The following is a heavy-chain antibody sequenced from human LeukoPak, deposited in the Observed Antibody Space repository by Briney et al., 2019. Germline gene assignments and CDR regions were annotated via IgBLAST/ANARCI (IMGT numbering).Heavy chain of an antibody. V-gene: IGHV3-7*01. CDR2: IEEDGSEK. CDR1: GFPFSGYW. J-gene: IGHJ4*02. D-gene: IGHD3-10*01. CDR3: ARKLWFGEPGDY. Sequence: GGSLRLSCAASGFPFSGYWMSWVRQAPGKGLEWVASIEEDGSEKYYVDSVRGRLTISRDNAKNSLFLQMSSLRAEDTAVYYCARKLWFGEPGDYWGQGTLVTVSS.